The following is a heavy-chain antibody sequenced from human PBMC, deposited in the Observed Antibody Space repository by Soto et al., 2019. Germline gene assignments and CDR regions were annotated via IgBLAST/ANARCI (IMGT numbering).Heavy chain of an antibody. J-gene: IGHJ4*02. CDR2: IKSKADGGTV. V-gene: IGHV3-15*07. CDR1: GLRFSDGW. Sequence: EVRLVESGGGSVKPKGSLSLSCAASGLRFSDGWMNWVRQTPGKGLEWVGRIKSKADGGTVDNAGPVNGRITISRDDSENMLYLQMNNLNAADTGIYYCTRRRTADDAGVGHLAYCGQGALVTVSS. CDR3: TRRRTADDAGVGHLAY. D-gene: IGHD3-10*01.